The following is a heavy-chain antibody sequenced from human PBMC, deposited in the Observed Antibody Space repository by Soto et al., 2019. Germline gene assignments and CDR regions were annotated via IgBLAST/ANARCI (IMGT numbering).Heavy chain of an antibody. D-gene: IGHD5-12*01. Sequence: QVQLQESGPGLVKPSQTLSLTCTVSGGSISSGGYYWSWIRQHPGKGLEWIGYIYYGGSTYYNPSLKSRVTISVDTSKNQFSLKLSSVTAADTAVYYCARGAHSGYDYNPVSWGQGTLVTVSS. CDR1: GGSISSGGYY. J-gene: IGHJ4*02. CDR2: IYYGGST. CDR3: ARGAHSGYDYNPVS. V-gene: IGHV4-31*03.